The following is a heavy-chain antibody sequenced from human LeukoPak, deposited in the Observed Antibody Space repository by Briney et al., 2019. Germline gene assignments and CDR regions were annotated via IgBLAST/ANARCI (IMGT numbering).Heavy chain of an antibody. CDR3: AGAGGSYYPTFDY. J-gene: IGHJ4*02. CDR2: ISYDGSNK. V-gene: IGHV3-30-3*01. Sequence: LEXXAVISYDGSNKYYADSVKGRLTISRDNSKNTLYLQMNSLRAEDTAVYYCAGAGGSYYPTFDYWGQGTLVTVSS. D-gene: IGHD1-26*01.